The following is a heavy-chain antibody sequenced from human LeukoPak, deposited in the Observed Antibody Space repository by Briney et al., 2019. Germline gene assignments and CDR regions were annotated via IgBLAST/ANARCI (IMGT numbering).Heavy chain of an antibody. CDR1: GGSISSYY. V-gene: IGHV4-59*01. Sequence: SETLSLTCTVSGGSISSYYWSWIRQPPGKGLEWIGYIYYSGSTNYNPSLKSRVTISVDTSKNQFSLKLSSVTAADTAVHYCARGPGGYSYGYYFDYWGQGTLVTVSS. J-gene: IGHJ4*02. D-gene: IGHD5-18*01. CDR3: ARGPGGYSYGYYFDY. CDR2: IYYSGST.